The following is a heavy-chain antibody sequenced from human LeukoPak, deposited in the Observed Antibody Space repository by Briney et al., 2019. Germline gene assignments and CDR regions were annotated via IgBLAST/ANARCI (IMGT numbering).Heavy chain of an antibody. CDR2: IGTPGDT. Sequence: GGSLRLSCAASGFTFSSYDMHWVRQTTGKGLEWVSGIGTPGDTYYSGSVKGRFTISRENAKNSLYLQMNSLRAGDTAVYYCVRAVDAYNPYYFDCWGQGTLVTVSS. CDR3: VRAVDAYNPYYFDC. V-gene: IGHV3-13*01. CDR1: GFTFSSYD. J-gene: IGHJ4*02. D-gene: IGHD5-24*01.